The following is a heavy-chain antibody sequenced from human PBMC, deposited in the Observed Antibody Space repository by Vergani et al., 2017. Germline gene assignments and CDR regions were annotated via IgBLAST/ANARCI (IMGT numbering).Heavy chain of an antibody. D-gene: IGHD2-2*01. Sequence: EVHLLESGGGLVQSGGSLRLSCAASGFIFSTYAMSWVRQAPGKGLEWVSGISASGAPTYYADSVKGRVTISRDNSKNTLYLQMNSLRVEDTAVYYCAKGVYCSSTSCYEGRGYYYGMGVWGQGTTVTFSS. CDR2: ISASGAPT. V-gene: IGHV3-23*01. CDR3: AKGVYCSSTSCYEGRGYYYGMGV. J-gene: IGHJ6*02. CDR1: GFIFSTYA.